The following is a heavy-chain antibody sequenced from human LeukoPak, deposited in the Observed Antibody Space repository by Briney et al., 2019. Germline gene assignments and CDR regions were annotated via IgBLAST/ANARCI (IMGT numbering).Heavy chain of an antibody. D-gene: IGHD1-26*01. CDR2: IYSGGST. V-gene: IGHV3-66*01. CDR3: ARDYIVGATYYFDY. J-gene: IGHJ4*02. Sequence: PGGSLRLSCAASGFTVSSNYMSWVRQAPGKGLEWVSVIYSGGSTYYADSVKGRFTISRDNSKNTLYLQMNSLRAEDTAVYYCARDYIVGATYYFDYWGQGTLVTVSS. CDR1: GFTVSSNY.